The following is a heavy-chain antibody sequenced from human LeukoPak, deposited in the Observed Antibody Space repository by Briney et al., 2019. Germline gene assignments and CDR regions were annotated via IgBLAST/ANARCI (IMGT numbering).Heavy chain of an antibody. CDR2: IWYDGSNK. Sequence: PGRSLRLSCAASGFTFSSYGMHWVRQAPGKGLEWVAVIWYDGSNKHYADSAKGRFTISRDNSKNTLYLQMNSLRAEDTAVYYCAREGYLGYCSGGSCFNWFDPWGQGTLVTVSS. V-gene: IGHV3-33*01. CDR3: AREGYLGYCSGGSCFNWFDP. D-gene: IGHD2-15*01. CDR1: GFTFSSYG. J-gene: IGHJ5*02.